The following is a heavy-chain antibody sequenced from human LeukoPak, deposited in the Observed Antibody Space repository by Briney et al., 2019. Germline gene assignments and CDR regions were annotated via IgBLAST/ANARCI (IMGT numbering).Heavy chain of an antibody. V-gene: IGHV3-9*01. Sequence: GGSLRLSCAVSGFTLRNYVMHWVRQAPGKGLEWVSGISRNSGSIGYADSVKGRFTISRDNAKNSLYLQMNSLRAEDTALYYCAKDRRVPYGMDVWGQGTTVTVSS. CDR1: GFTLRNYV. CDR2: ISRNSGSI. CDR3: AKDRRVPYGMDV. D-gene: IGHD3-10*01. J-gene: IGHJ6*02.